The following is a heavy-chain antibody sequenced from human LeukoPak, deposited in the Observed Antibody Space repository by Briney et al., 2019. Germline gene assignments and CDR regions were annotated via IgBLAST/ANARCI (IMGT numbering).Heavy chain of an antibody. CDR1: GFTFSSYG. D-gene: IGHD3-3*01. J-gene: IGHJ5*02. CDR2: IWYDGSNK. V-gene: IGHV3-33*01. CDR3: ARDGRVYDFWSGYYPTNWFDP. Sequence: PGGSLRLSCAASGFTFSSYGMHWVRQAPGKGLEWVAVIWYDGSNKYYADSVKGRFTISRDNSKNTLYLQMNSLRAEDTAVYYCARDGRVYDFWSGYYPTNWFDPWGQGTLVAVSS.